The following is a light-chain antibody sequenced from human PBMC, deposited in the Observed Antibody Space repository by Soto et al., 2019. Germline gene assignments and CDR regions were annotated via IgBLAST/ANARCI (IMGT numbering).Light chain of an antibody. J-gene: IGKJ5*01. V-gene: IGKV3D-20*01. CDR2: DAS. CDR3: QQYGSSPIT. CDR1: ERVSSSY. Sequence: IVLTQSPATMSLSPGDRATLSCGASERVSSSYVAWYQMKAGLAPRLLIHDASTRASGIPDRFRGSKSGTDFTLTIRGLEPEDAALYYCQQYGSSPITFGQGTRLENK.